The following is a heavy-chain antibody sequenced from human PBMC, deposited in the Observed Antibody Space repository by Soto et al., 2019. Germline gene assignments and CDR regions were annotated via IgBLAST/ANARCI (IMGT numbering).Heavy chain of an antibody. J-gene: IGHJ3*02. CDR1: GFTFSSYA. CDR3: ARDRSDSSGYYYDAFDI. D-gene: IGHD3-22*01. V-gene: IGHV3-30-3*01. CDR2: ISYDGSNK. Sequence: QVQLVESGGGVVQPGRSLRLSCAASGFTFSSYAMHWVRQAPGKGLEWVAVISYDGSNKYYADSVKGRFTISRDNSKNTLYLQMNSLRAEDTAVYYCARDRSDSSGYYYDAFDIWGQGTMVTVSS.